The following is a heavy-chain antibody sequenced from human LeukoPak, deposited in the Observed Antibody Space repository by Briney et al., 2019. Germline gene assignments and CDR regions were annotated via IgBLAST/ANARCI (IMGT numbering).Heavy chain of an antibody. J-gene: IGHJ4*02. CDR1: GYKFTIYT. D-gene: IGHD4/OR15-4a*01. CDR2: ISGYNGNT. CDR3: ARYPGVLTPHYFDY. Sequence: ASVKVSFTSSGYKFTIYTINWVRQAPGQGHEWMGWISGYNGNTKYAQKFQGRVTMTTDTPTSKAYMELRSRSSDSSSVYYCARYPGVLTPHYFDYWGQGTLVTVSS. V-gene: IGHV1-18*01.